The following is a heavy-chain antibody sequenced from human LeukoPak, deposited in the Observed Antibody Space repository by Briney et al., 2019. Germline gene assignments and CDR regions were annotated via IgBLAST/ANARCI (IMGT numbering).Heavy chain of an antibody. CDR1: GGTFSSYA. J-gene: IGHJ4*02. Sequence: GASVKVSCKASGGTFSSYAISWVRQAPGQGLEWMGRIIPILGIANYAQKFQGRVTITADKSTSTAYMELSSLRSEDTAVYYCARDSHPGTAMETVDYWGQGTLVTVSS. CDR2: IIPILGIA. V-gene: IGHV1-69*04. D-gene: IGHD5-18*01. CDR3: ARDSHPGTAMETVDY.